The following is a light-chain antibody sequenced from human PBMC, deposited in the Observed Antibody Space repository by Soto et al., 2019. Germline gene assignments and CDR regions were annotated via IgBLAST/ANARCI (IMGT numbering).Light chain of an antibody. J-gene: IGKJ1*01. CDR3: QQYYSTPRT. CDR2: WAS. CDR1: QSVLYDSNNKNY. Sequence: DIVMSQSPDSLAASLGERATINCKSSQSVLYDSNNKNYLAWYQQKPGQPPKLLIYWASTRESGVPDRFSGSGSGTDFTLTTSSLQAEDVAVYYCQQYYSTPRTFGQGTKVDIK. V-gene: IGKV4-1*01.